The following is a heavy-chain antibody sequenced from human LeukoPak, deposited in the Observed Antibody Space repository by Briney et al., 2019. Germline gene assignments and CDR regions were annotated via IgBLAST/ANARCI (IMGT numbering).Heavy chain of an antibody. CDR1: GFTFSDYY. D-gene: IGHD6-13*01. CDR2: ISSSGSTI. V-gene: IGHV3-11*01. CDR3: ASQYTSSRIFDD. Sequence: PGGSLRLPCAASGFTFSDYYMNWIRQAPGKGLEWVSYISSSGSTIYYADSVKGRFTISRDNAKNSLYLQMNSLRAEDTAVYFCASQYTSSRIFDDWGQGTLVTVSS. J-gene: IGHJ4*02.